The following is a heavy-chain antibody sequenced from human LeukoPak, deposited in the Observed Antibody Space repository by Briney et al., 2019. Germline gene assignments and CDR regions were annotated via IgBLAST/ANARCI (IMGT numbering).Heavy chain of an antibody. Sequence: PGGSLRLSCAASGFTFDDYAMHWVRQAPGKGLEWVSLINWDGGSTYYADSVKGRFTISRDNSKNTLYLQMNSLRAEDTAVYYCAKDGRKGGYSKFDYWGQGTLVTVSS. J-gene: IGHJ4*02. CDR2: INWDGGST. CDR3: AKDGRKGGYSKFDY. CDR1: GFTFDDYA. V-gene: IGHV3-43D*03. D-gene: IGHD5-12*01.